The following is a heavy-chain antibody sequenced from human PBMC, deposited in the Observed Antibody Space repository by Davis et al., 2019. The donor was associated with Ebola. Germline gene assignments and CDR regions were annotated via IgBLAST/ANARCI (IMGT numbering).Heavy chain of an antibody. D-gene: IGHD1-1*01. V-gene: IGHV4-61*01. CDR2: ISYSGST. Sequence: MPGGSLRLSCTVSGGSVSSGSYYWSWIRQPPGKGLEWIGYISYSGSTYYNPSLKSRVTISVDTSENQFSLKLSSVTAADTAVYYCSDWNRWGQGTLVTVSS. CDR1: GGSVSSGSYY. CDR3: SDWNR. J-gene: IGHJ4*02.